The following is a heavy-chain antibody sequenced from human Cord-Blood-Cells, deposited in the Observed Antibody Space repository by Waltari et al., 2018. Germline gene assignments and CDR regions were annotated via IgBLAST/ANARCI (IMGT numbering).Heavy chain of an antibody. CDR2: IYYSGST. V-gene: IGHV4-39*01. D-gene: IGHD6-13*01. CDR1: GGSTSSSSYY. CDR3: ARPRYSSSWYVDY. J-gene: IGHJ4*02. Sequence: QLQLQESGPGLVKPSETLSLTCTVSGGSTSSSSYYWGWIRQPPGKGLEWIGSIYYSGSTYYNPSLKSRVTISVDTSKNQFSLKLSSVTAADTAVYYCARPRYSSSWYVDYWGQGTLVTVSS.